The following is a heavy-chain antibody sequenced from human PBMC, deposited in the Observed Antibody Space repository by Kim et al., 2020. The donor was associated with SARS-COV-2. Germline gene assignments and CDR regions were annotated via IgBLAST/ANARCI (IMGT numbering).Heavy chain of an antibody. CDR3: AKVHYDFWKVGDW. Sequence: YADSVKGRFTISRDNSKNTLYLQMNSLRAEDTAVYYCAKVHYDFWKVGDWWGQGTLVTVSS. D-gene: IGHD3-3*01. J-gene: IGHJ4*02. V-gene: IGHV3-23*01.